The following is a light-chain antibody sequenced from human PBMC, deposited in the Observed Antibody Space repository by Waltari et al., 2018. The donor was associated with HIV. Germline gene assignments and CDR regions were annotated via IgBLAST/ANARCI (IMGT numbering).Light chain of an antibody. J-gene: IGLJ2*01. CDR2: HDD. Sequence: QSVLTQSPSVSEAPGQRVTISCSGSRSNIGSHAVTWFRQSPGKPPKLLVYHDDLILSGCCDRVSASKSGTSAALAINDLQSEDESLYYCATWDDGLNALLFGGGTKVTVL. CDR1: RSNIGSHA. CDR3: ATWDDGLNALL. V-gene: IGLV1-36*01.